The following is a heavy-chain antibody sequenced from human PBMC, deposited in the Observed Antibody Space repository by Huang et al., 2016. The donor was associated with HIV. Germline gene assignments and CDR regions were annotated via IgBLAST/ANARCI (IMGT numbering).Heavy chain of an antibody. D-gene: IGHD3-9*01. CDR3: ARLTGYSTFDI. CDR2: SYTSGTT. Sequence: QVQLQESGPGLVKPSQTLSLTCSVSGGSISSGNYYWSWIRQPAGKGLEWIGHSYTSGTTIYNSPLESRVTRSVATSKNQFSLKLGSVTAADTAVYYCARLTGYSTFDIWGHGTVVTVSS. J-gene: IGHJ3*02. CDR1: GGSISSGNYY. V-gene: IGHV4-61*09.